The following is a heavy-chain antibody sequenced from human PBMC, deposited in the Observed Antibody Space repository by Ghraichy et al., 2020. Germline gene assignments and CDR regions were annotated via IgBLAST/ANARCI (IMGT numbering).Heavy chain of an antibody. V-gene: IGHV4-59*11. CDR2: VDYRGST. J-gene: IGHJ6*02. CDR3: ASHAPILRYGMDV. CDR1: GGSISSHY. Sequence: SETRSLTCTVSGGSISSHYWSWIRQPPGKGLEWIGYVDYRGSTNYNPSLKSRVTISGDTSKNQFSLKLSSVTAADTAVYYCASHAPILRYGMDVWGPGTTVTVSS.